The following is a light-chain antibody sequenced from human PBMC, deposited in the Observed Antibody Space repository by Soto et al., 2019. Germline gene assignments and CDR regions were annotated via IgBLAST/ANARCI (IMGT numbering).Light chain of an antibody. CDR3: QQYAYSPRT. CDR2: GVS. J-gene: IGKJ1*01. V-gene: IGKV3-20*01. CDR1: QSVSTSY. Sequence: EIVLTQSPGTLSLSPGERATLSCRASQSVSTSYLAWYQQKPGQAPRLLIYGVSSRATGIPDRFSGSGSGTDFTLTISRLESEDSAVYYCQQYAYSPRTFGQGTKVDI.